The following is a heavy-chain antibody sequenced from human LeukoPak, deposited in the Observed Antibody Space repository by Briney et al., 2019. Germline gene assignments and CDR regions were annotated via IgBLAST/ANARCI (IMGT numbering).Heavy chain of an antibody. CDR3: ARGTAYSSGWYNWFDP. J-gene: IGHJ5*02. D-gene: IGHD6-19*01. Sequence: PGGCQRLSCAAAVVTFSSYCVNWVRQAPGKGLEWALYISSSSSTIYYADSVQGRFTISRDNAKNSLYLQMNSLRDEDTAVYYCARGTAYSSGWYNWFDPWGQGTLVTVSS. V-gene: IGHV3-48*02. CDR1: VVTFSSYC. CDR2: ISSSSSTI.